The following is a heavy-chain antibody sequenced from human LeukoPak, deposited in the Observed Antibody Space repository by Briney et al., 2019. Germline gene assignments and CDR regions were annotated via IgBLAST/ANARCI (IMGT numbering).Heavy chain of an antibody. V-gene: IGHV4-34*01. CDR1: GGSFSGYY. Sequence: PSETLSLTCAVYGGSFSGYYWSWIRQPPGEGLEWIGEINHSGSTNYNPSLKSRVTISVDTSKNQFSLKLSSVTAADTAVYYCARGVLTMDVWGKGTTVTVSS. J-gene: IGHJ6*04. D-gene: IGHD4/OR15-4a*01. CDR2: INHSGST. CDR3: ARGVLTMDV.